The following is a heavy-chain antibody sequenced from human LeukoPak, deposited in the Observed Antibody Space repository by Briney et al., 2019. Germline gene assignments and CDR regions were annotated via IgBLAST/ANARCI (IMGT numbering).Heavy chain of an antibody. D-gene: IGHD3-22*01. Sequence: GGTLRLSCAASGFTFSSYGMSWVRQAPGKGLEWVSAISGSGGSTYYADSVKGRFTISRDNSKNTLYLQMNSLRAEDTAVYYCAKFRMYYDSIFGDYWGQGTLVTVSS. J-gene: IGHJ4*02. CDR3: AKFRMYYDSIFGDY. V-gene: IGHV3-23*01. CDR1: GFTFSSYG. CDR2: ISGSGGST.